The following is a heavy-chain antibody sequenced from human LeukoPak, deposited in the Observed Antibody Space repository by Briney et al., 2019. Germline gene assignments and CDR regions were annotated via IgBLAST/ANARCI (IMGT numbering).Heavy chain of an antibody. CDR2: ISDTSANI. CDR3: ATDRYYGSGSFFSFDN. V-gene: IGHV3-11*01. D-gene: IGHD3-10*01. Sequence: GGSLRLSCAASGFVFSDTYMSWFRRAPGKGLEWVAYISDTSANIYYGDSVKGRFTVSRDNAKNSLFLRMSSLRAEDTAVYYCATDRYYGSGSFFSFDNWGQGILVTVSS. CDR1: GFVFSDTY. J-gene: IGHJ4*02.